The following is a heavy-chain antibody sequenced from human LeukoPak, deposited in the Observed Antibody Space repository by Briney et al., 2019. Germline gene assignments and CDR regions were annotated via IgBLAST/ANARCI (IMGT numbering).Heavy chain of an antibody. D-gene: IGHD3-22*01. V-gene: IGHV3-30*03. CDR1: GFTFSSYG. CDR2: ISYDGSIK. Sequence: PGRSLRLSCATSGFTFSSYGMHWVRQAPGKGLEWVAVISYDGSIKYYADSVKGRFTISRDNSKNTLYLQMNSLRVEDTAVFYCARTRIANDSSGYYFKFDYWGQGTLVTVSS. CDR3: ARTRIANDSSGYYFKFDY. J-gene: IGHJ4*02.